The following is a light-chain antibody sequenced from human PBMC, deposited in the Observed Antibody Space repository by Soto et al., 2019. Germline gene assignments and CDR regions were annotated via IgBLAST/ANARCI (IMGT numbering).Light chain of an antibody. CDR1: SSDVAAYNY. CDR2: DVT. CDR3: SSNTMSSTLDVI. Sequence: QSALTQPASVSGSPGQSITISCTGTSSDVAAYNYVSWYQQHPGKAPKLIIYDVTYRPSGVSNRFSGSNSGNTASLTISGLQPEDEADYYCSSNTMSSTLDVIFGGGTKVTVL. V-gene: IGLV2-14*03. J-gene: IGLJ2*01.